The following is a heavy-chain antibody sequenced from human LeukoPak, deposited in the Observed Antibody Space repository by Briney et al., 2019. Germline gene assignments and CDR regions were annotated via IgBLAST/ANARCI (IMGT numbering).Heavy chain of an antibody. J-gene: IGHJ3*02. D-gene: IGHD1-26*01. Sequence: PSETLSLTCAVSGGSISSSNWWTWVRQPPGKGLEWIGEIYHSGTTNYNPSLKSRVTISVDKSKNQFSLKLTSVTAADTAVYYCAREHSGSYSGIWGQGTMVTVSS. CDR1: GGSISSSNW. V-gene: IGHV4-4*02. CDR2: IYHSGTT. CDR3: AREHSGSYSGI.